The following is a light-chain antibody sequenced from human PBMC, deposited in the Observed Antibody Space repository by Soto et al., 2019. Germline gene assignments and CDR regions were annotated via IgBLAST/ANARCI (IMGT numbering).Light chain of an antibody. V-gene: IGLV2-11*01. CDR1: SSNVGGYNY. CDR2: DVT. J-gene: IGLJ1*01. CDR3: CSYAGTYIHYV. Sequence: QSVLTQPRSVSGSPGQSVTISCTGTSSNVGGYNYVSWYQQHPGKAPKLMISDVTNRPSGVPDRFSGSKSGNTASLTISGLQPEDEADYYCCSYAGTYIHYVFGSGTKVIVL.